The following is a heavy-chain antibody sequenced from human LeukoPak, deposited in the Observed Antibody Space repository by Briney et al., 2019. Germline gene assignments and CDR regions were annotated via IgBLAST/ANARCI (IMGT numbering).Heavy chain of an antibody. J-gene: IGHJ6*03. CDR1: GGSISSYY. CDR3: ARVSGYDFWGYYYYYMDV. V-gene: IGHV4-59*01. Sequence: SETLSLTCTVSGGSISSYYWSWIRQPPGKGLEWIGYIYYSGSTNYNPSLKSRVTISVDTSKNQFSLKLSSVTAADTAVYYCARVSGYDFWGYYYYYMDVWGKGTTVTVSS. CDR2: IYYSGST. D-gene: IGHD3-3*01.